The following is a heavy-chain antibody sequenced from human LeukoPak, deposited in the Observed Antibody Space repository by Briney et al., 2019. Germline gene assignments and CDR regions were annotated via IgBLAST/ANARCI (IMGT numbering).Heavy chain of an antibody. V-gene: IGHV3-23*01. CDR2: ISGSGGST. D-gene: IGHD2-2*01. CDR3: AKRDIVVVPAAPYYYSMDV. Sequence: GGSLRLSCAASGFTFSSYAMSWVRQAPGKGLEWVSAISGSGGSTYYADFVKGRFTISRDNSKNTLYLQMNSLRAEDTAVYYCAKRDIVVVPAAPYYYSMDVWGQGTTVTVSS. J-gene: IGHJ6*02. CDR1: GFTFSSYA.